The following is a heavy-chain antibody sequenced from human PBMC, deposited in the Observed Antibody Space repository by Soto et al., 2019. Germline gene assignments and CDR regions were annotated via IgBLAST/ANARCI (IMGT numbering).Heavy chain of an antibody. J-gene: IGHJ6*02. CDR1: GFTFSSYS. CDR3: AKGGLQYCSGGSCPYYYGLDV. Sequence: LSCAASGFTFSSYSIHWVRQAPGKGLEWVAVISYDGSNKYYADSVKGRFSISRDNSKNTLSLQMNSLRPEDTAVYCCAKGGLQYCSGGSCPYYYGLDVWGHGTTVTVSS. CDR2: ISYDGSNK. V-gene: IGHV3-30*18. D-gene: IGHD2-15*01.